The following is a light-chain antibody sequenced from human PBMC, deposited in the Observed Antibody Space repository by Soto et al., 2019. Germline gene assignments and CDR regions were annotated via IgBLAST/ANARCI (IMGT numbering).Light chain of an antibody. V-gene: IGKV3-15*01. CDR2: GAS. Sequence: EIVMTQSPATLSLSPGERATLSCRASQSVSSNLAWYQQKPGQAPRLLIYGASTRATGIPARFSGSGSGTEFTPNSSRLPSEDFAVYYWQQYNNWPSSFGPGTKVDIK. CDR1: QSVSSN. J-gene: IGKJ3*01. CDR3: QQYNNWPSS.